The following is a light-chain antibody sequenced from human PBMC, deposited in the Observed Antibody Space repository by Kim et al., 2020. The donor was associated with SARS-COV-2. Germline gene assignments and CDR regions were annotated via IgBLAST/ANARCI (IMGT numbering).Light chain of an antibody. V-gene: IGLV2-11*01. CDR3: CSYAGSYTVV. CDR2: DVS. Sequence: GQSVTISCTGTSSDVGGYNYVSWYQQHPGKAPKLMIYDVSKRPSGVPDRFSGSKSGNTASLTTSGLQAEDEADYYCCSYAGSYTVVFGGGTKLTVL. CDR1: SSDVGGYNY. J-gene: IGLJ2*01.